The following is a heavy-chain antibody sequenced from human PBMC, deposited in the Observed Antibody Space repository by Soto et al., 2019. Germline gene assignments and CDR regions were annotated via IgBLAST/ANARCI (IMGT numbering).Heavy chain of an antibody. CDR3: ASYGSGSYSFVY. CDR2: VWHSGST. J-gene: IGHJ4*02. CDR1: GGSISGYY. V-gene: IGHV4-59*08. Sequence: QVQLQESGPGLVKPSETLSLTCTVSGGSISGYYWSWIRQPPGKGLEWIGYVWHSGSTNYNPSLKSRVTISVDTSNNQFSLKLSSMTAEDTAVYSCASYGSGSYSFVYWGQGTLVTVSS. D-gene: IGHD3-10*01.